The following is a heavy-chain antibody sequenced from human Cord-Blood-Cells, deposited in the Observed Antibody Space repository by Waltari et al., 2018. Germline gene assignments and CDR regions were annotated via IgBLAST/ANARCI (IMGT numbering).Heavy chain of an antibody. J-gene: IGHJ4*02. CDR2: IDTSGST. D-gene: IGHD3-22*01. CDR1: GGSISSYY. CDR3: ASIHYDSSGYYFDY. Sequence: QVQLQESGPGLVKPSETLSLTCTVSGGSISSYYWSWIRQPAGKGLEWIGRIDTSGSTNYNPSLKSRVTMSVDTSKNQFSLKLSSVTAADTAVYYCASIHYDSSGYYFDYWGQGTLVTVSS. V-gene: IGHV4-4*07.